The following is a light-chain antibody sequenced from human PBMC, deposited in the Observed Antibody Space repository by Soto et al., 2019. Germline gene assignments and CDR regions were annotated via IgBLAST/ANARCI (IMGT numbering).Light chain of an antibody. CDR2: DAS. J-gene: IGKJ4*01. CDR3: QQRSSWPLT. V-gene: IGKV3-11*01. CDR1: QSISSY. Sequence: EIVLTQSPATLSLSPGERATLSCRASQSISSYLAWYQQKPGQAPRLLIYDASNRATGIPARFSGSGSGADFTLTISSLEPEDFAVYYCQQRSSWPLTFGGGTKVDIK.